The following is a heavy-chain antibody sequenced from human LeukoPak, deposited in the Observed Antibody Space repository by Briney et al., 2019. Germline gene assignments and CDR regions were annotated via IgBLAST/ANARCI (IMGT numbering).Heavy chain of an antibody. Sequence: GGSLRLSCAASGFTFSNYWMSWVRQAPGQGLEWVANINQGGSEKYYLNSVKGRFTISRDNAKNSLYLQKNSLRTDDTAIYYCVRDGSGYVYWGQGTLVTVSS. V-gene: IGHV3-7*05. J-gene: IGHJ4*02. D-gene: IGHD6-19*01. CDR2: INQGGSEK. CDR1: GFTFSNYW. CDR3: VRDGSGYVY.